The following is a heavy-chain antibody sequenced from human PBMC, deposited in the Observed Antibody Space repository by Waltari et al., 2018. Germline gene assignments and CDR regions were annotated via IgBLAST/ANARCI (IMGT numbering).Heavy chain of an antibody. V-gene: IGHV4-31*09. CDR3: AIEGDCSGGSCYNDAFDI. CDR1: GGSISSGGYY. CDR2: IYHSWST. D-gene: IGHD2-15*01. J-gene: IGHJ3*02. Sequence: QVQLQESGPGLVKPSQTLSLTCTVSGGSISSGGYYWSWIRQHPGKGLEWIGYIYHSWSTYYNPSLKSGVTRSVDRSKNQFSLKLSSVTAADTAVYYCAIEGDCSGGSCYNDAFDIWGQGTMVTVSS.